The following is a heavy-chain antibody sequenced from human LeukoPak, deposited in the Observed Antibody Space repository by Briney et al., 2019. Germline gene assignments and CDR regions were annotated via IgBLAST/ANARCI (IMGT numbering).Heavy chain of an antibody. V-gene: IGHV3-21*01. D-gene: IGHD2-2*01. CDR3: ARVGYCSSTSCLDY. J-gene: IGHJ4*02. Sequence: NPGRSLRLSCAASGFTFDDYAMHWVRQAPGKGLEWVSSISSSSSYIYYADSVKGRFTISRDNAKNSLYLQMNSLRAEDTAVYYCARVGYCSSTSCLDYWGQGTLVTVSS. CDR1: GFTFDDYA. CDR2: ISSSSSYI.